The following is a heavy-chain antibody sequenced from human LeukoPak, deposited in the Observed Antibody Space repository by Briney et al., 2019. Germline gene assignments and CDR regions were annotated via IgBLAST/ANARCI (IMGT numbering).Heavy chain of an antibody. CDR1: GGSISSNY. V-gene: IGHV4-59*12. J-gene: IGHJ4*02. CDR3: ARGQDSSSWPDY. Sequence: SETLSLTCTVSGGSISSNYWNWIRQPPGKGLEWIGYIYYSGNTNYNPSLKSRVTISVDTSKNQFSLKLSSVTAADTAVYYCARGQDSSSWPDYWGQGTLVTVSS. CDR2: IYYSGNT. D-gene: IGHD6-13*01.